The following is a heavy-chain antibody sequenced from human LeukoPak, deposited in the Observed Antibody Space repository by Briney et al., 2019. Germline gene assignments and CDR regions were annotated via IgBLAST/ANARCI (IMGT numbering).Heavy chain of an antibody. CDR3: ARGSSVVYFDY. V-gene: IGHV3-11*01. J-gene: IGHJ4*02. D-gene: IGHD2-15*01. CDR1: GFTFSDYY. CDR2: ISSSGSTI. Sequence: GGSLRLSCAASGFTFSDYYMNWIRQAPGKGLERVSYISSSGSTIYYADSVKGRFTISRDNAKNSLYLQMNSLRAEDTAVYYCARGSSVVYFDYWGQGTLVAVCS.